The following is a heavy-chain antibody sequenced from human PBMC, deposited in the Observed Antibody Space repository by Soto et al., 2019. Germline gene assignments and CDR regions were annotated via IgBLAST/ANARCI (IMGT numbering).Heavy chain of an antibody. V-gene: IGHV3-53*01. CDR2: IYSGGST. Sequence: GGSLRLSCAASGFTVSSNYMSWVRQAPGKGLEWVSVIYSGGSTYYADSVKGRFTISRDNSKNTLYLQMNSLRAEDTAVYYCARDLTALRAFDIWGQGTLDTVSS. CDR1: GFTVSSNY. D-gene: IGHD3-16*01. CDR3: ARDLTALRAFDI. J-gene: IGHJ3*02.